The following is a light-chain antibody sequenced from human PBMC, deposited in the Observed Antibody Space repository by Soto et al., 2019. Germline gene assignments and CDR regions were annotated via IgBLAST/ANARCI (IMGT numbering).Light chain of an antibody. Sequence: EIVMTQCPATRCLSPLDIATLSCGACQPLNNNVAFYQHKPGQAPRLLIYGASTRATGISARFSGSGSGTEFTLTISSLQSEDFAVYYCQQYEKWPPSITFGQGTRLEIK. CDR1: QPLNNN. V-gene: IGKV3-15*01. CDR2: GAS. J-gene: IGKJ5*01. CDR3: QQYEKWPPSIT.